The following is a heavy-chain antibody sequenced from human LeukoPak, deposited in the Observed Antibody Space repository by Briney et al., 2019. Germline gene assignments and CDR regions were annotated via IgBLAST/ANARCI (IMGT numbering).Heavy chain of an antibody. V-gene: IGHV4-34*01. D-gene: IGHD6-6*01. J-gene: IGHJ4*02. Sequence: PSETLSLTCAVYGGSFSGYYWSWIRQPPGKGLEWIGEINHSGSTNYNPSLKSRVTISVDTSKNQFSLKLSSVTAGDTAVYYCATEIVGIAARHNHFDYWGQGTLVTVSS. CDR1: GGSFSGYY. CDR2: INHSGST. CDR3: ATEIVGIAARHNHFDY.